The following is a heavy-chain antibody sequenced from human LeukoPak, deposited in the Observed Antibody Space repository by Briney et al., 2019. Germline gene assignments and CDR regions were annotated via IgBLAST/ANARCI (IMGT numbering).Heavy chain of an antibody. CDR2: ISGNGGST. CDR1: GFTFSSYA. Sequence: GGSLRLSCAASGFTFSSYAMSWVRQAPGKGLEWVSAISGNGGSTYYADSVKGRFTISRDNSKNTLYLQMNSLRAEDTAVYYCAKHITMIVVVTPTDYWGQGTLVTVSS. J-gene: IGHJ4*02. D-gene: IGHD3-22*01. CDR3: AKHITMIVVVTPTDY. V-gene: IGHV3-23*01.